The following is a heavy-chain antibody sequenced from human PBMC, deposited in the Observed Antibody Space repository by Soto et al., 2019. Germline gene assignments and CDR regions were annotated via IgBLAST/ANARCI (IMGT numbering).Heavy chain of an antibody. V-gene: IGHV3-30*18. CDR3: AKVTAAGTKTFDYFDY. CDR2: ISYYGSNK. J-gene: IGHJ4*02. Sequence: SLTISFAASGFTFSGYGVRWVGQAPGKGLEWVAVISYYGSNKYYADSVKGRFTISRDNSKNTLYLQMNSLRAEDTAVYYCAKVTAAGTKTFDYFDYWGQGTLVSVSS. D-gene: IGHD6-13*01. CDR1: GFTFSGYG.